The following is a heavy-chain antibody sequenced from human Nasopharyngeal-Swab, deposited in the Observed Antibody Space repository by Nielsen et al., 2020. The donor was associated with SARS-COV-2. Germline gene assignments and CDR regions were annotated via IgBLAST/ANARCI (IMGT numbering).Heavy chain of an antibody. J-gene: IGHJ4*02. D-gene: IGHD2-2*01. CDR2: ISSSGSTI. CDR3: ARDKGRCSSTSCYVDY. Sequence: GESLKISCAASGFTFSDYHMSWIRQAPGKGLEWVSYISSSGSTIYYADSVKGRFTISRDNAKNSLYLQMNSLRAEDTAVYYCARDKGRCSSTSCYVDYWGQGTLVTVSS. V-gene: IGHV3-11*01. CDR1: GFTFSDYH.